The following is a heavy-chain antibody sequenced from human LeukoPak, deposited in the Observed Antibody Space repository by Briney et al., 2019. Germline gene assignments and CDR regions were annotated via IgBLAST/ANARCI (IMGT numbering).Heavy chain of an antibody. CDR1: GFTFGDYA. J-gene: IGHJ5*02. Sequence: QPGGSLRLSCTASGFTFGDYAMSWFRQAPGKGLEWVGFIRSKAYGGTTEYAASVKGRFTISRDDSKSIAYLQMNSLKTEDTAVYYCTRENNWNYGHWFDPWGQGTLVTVSS. CDR2: IRSKAYGGTT. V-gene: IGHV3-49*03. CDR3: TRENNWNYGHWFDP. D-gene: IGHD1-7*01.